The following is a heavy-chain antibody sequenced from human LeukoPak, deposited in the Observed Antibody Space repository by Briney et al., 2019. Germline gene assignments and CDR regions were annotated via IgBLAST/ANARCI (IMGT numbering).Heavy chain of an antibody. CDR3: ARVMVRGVPYFDY. Sequence: PGRSLRLSCAASGFTFSSYGMHWVRQAPGKGLEWVAVIWYDGSNKYYADSVKGRFTISRGNSKNTLYLQMNSLRAEDTAVYYRARVMVRGVPYFDYWGQGTLVTVSS. CDR2: IWYDGSNK. CDR1: GFTFSSYG. D-gene: IGHD3-10*01. J-gene: IGHJ4*01. V-gene: IGHV3-33*01.